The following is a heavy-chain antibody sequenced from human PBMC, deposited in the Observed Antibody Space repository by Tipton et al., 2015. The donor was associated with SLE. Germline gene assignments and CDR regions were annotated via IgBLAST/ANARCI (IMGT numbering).Heavy chain of an antibody. J-gene: IGHJ2*01. V-gene: IGHV4-59*12. CDR2: IYYSGST. CDR1: GVSISPYY. CDR3: ARDGGPWDLLSYWYFDL. Sequence: TLSLTCSVSGVSISPYYWTWIRQPPGKGLEWMGYIYYSGSTKYNPSLKSRVTLSADTSKNQFSLNLSSVTAADTAMYYCARDGGPWDLLSYWYFDLWGRGTLVTVSS. D-gene: IGHD1-26*01.